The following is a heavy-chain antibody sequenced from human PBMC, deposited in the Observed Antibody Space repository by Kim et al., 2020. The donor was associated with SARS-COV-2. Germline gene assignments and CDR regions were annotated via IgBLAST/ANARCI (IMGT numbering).Heavy chain of an antibody. D-gene: IGHD3-10*01. CDR1: GFTFSSYS. Sequence: GGSLRLSCAASGFTFSSYSMNWVRQAPGKGLEWVSYISSSNSTIYSADSVKGRFNISRDNAKNSLYLQMKSLRDEDRAVYYCARDRNERFGELLSDYWGQGTLLTVSS. CDR3: ARDRNERFGELLSDY. CDR2: ISSSNSTI. J-gene: IGHJ4*02. V-gene: IGHV3-48*02.